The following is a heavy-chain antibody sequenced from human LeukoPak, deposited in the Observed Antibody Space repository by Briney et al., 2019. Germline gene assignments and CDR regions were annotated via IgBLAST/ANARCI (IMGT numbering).Heavy chain of an antibody. Sequence: SQTLSLTCSVSGGSISSGGYYWSWIRQHPGKGLWWIGYIYYSGSTYYNPSLKSRVTISVDTSKNQFSLKLSSVTAADTAVYYCARGDYYDRKFDYWGQGTLVTVSS. D-gene: IGHD3-22*01. J-gene: IGHJ4*02. CDR2: IYYSGST. CDR3: ARGDYYDRKFDY. V-gene: IGHV4-31*03. CDR1: GGSISSGGYY.